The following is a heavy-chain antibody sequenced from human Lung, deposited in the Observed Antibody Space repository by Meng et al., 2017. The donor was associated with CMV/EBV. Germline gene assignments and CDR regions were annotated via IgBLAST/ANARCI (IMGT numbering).Heavy chain of an antibody. CDR3: AKDLLLFGGPNAYFDH. CDR1: GFRFDDYG. Sequence: GGSLRLSCAASGFRFDDYGMHWVRQTPGKGLERVAFIRHDGTNKFYGDSVKGRFTISRDNSKNTVYLQMNSLRPEETAVYYCAKDLLLFGGPNAYFDHWGQGXLVTVSS. CDR2: IRHDGTNK. D-gene: IGHD3-16*01. J-gene: IGHJ4*02. V-gene: IGHV3-30*02.